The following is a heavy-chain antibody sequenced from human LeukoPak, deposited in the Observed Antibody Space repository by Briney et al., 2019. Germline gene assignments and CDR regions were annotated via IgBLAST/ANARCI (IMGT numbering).Heavy chain of an antibody. D-gene: IGHD2-2*01. V-gene: IGHV4-4*07. CDR3: ARVRGCSSTSCYDINWFDP. CDR2: IYTSGTT. Sequence: SETLSLTCTVSGGSISSYYWSWIRQPAGKGLEWIGRIYTSGTTNYNPSLKSRVTMSVDTSKNQFSLKLSSVTAADTAVYYCARVRGCSSTSCYDINWFDPWGQGTPVTVSS. CDR1: GGSISSYY. J-gene: IGHJ5*02.